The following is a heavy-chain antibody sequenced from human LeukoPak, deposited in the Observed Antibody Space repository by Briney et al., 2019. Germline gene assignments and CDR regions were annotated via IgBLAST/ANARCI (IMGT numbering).Heavy chain of an antibody. CDR1: GGSISSSSYY. CDR3: ARVVDTVTTNIGDYFDY. Sequence: SETLSLTCTVSGGSISSSSYYWGWIRQPPGKGLEWIGSIYYSGSTYYNPSLKSRVTISVDTSKNQFSLKLSSVTAADTAVFYCARVVDTVTTNIGDYFDYWGQGTLVTVSS. D-gene: IGHD4-17*01. J-gene: IGHJ4*02. V-gene: IGHV4-39*07. CDR2: IYYSGST.